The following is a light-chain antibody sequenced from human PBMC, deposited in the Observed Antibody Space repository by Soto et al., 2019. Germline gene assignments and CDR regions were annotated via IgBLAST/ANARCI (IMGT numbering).Light chain of an antibody. J-gene: IGLJ1*01. CDR2: AVS. V-gene: IGLV2-14*03. CDR1: SSDVGNYDY. CDR3: TSYTPSSTYV. Sequence: QSALTQPASVSGSPGQSITISCTGTSSDVGNYDYVSWYQQYPGKAPKLMIYAVSRRPSGVSNRFSGSKSGNTASLTLSGLQAEDEADYYCTSYTPSSTYVFGTGTKLTVL.